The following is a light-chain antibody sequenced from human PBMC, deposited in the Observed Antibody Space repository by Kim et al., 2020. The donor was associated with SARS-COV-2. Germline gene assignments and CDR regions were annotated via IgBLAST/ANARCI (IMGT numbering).Light chain of an antibody. Sequence: GKTVTISCNRSSGSIDDNYVQWYQQRPGGVPTTVIYEDDQRPSGVSDRFSGSIDNSSNSASLIISGLRTEDEADYYCQSYNRDNVIFGGGTQLTVL. CDR3: QSYNRDNVI. CDR2: EDD. V-gene: IGLV6-57*03. J-gene: IGLJ2*01. CDR1: SGSIDDNY.